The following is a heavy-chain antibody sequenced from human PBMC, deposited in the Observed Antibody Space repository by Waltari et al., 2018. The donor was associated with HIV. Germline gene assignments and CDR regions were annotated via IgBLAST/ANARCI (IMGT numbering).Heavy chain of an antibody. J-gene: IGHJ6*02. V-gene: IGHV5-51*04. D-gene: IGHD4-17*01. Sequence: EVQLVQSGAEVKKPGESLKISCKGSGYSFTNYWIAWVRQMPGKGLDWMGIFSHADSDNRDSPSYQGQVTISADQPISTAYLQWSSLKASDTAIYYCARHEGDYGLRGMDVWGQGTTVTVSS. CDR3: ARHEGDYGLRGMDV. CDR1: GYSFTNYW. CDR2: FSHADSDN.